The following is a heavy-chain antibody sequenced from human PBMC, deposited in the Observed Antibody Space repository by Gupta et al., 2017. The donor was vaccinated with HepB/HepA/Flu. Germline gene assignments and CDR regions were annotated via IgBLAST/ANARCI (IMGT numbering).Heavy chain of an antibody. Sequence: HLQLQESGPGLVKPSETLSLTCTVSGGSVHRTSHYWGWIRQSPRKGLEWIGSIYYGGSTRYNPSRKSRLTISIDTSKNNFALTVTSMTDTDTAVYYCARQAMDEDGSTSYSDYWGQGIPVTVS. CDR2: IYYGGST. D-gene: IGHD3-10*01. J-gene: IGHJ4*02. CDR3: ARQAMDEDGSTSYSDY. V-gene: IGHV4-39*01. CDR1: GGSVHRTSHY.